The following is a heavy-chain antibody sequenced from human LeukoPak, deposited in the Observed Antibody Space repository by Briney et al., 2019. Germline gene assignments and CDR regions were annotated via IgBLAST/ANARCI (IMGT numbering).Heavy chain of an antibody. J-gene: IGHJ6*03. D-gene: IGHD4-17*01. CDR3: AKGGLRIPYYYYYMDV. CDR2: ISYDGSNK. Sequence: GRSLRLSCAASGFTFSSYAMHWVRQAPGKGLEWVAVISYDGSNKYYADSVKGRFTISRDNSKNTLYLQMNSLRAEDTAVYYCAKGGLRIPYYYYYMDVWGKGTTVTASS. V-gene: IGHV3-30*04. CDR1: GFTFSSYA.